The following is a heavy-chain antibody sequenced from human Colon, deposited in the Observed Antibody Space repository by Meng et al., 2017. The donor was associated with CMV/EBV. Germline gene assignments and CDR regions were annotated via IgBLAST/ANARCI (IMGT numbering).Heavy chain of an antibody. D-gene: IGHD2-2*01. CDR3: ARDVMLPAPFFDP. CDR2: IQYSGNT. V-gene: IGHV4-61*08. CDR1: DGSVNSDDAF. Sequence: SETLSLTCTVSDGSVNSDDAFWSWLRQPPGKGLEWIGYIQYSGNTNYNPSLKSRVTMSIETSKNQFSLTLFSVTAADTAMYYCARDVMLPAPFFDPWGQGTLVTVSS. J-gene: IGHJ5*02.